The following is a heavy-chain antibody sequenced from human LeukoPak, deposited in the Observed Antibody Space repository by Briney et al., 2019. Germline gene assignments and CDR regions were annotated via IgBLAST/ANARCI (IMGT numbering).Heavy chain of an antibody. D-gene: IGHD3-22*01. Sequence: SETLSLTCTVSGGSISSGGYYWSWVRQHPGKGLEWIGYIYYSGSTYYNPSLKSRVTISVDTSKNQFSLKLSSVTAADTAVYYCARDRFGGYYGPVLDYYGMDVWGQGTTVTVSS. J-gene: IGHJ6*02. CDR1: GGSISSGGYY. CDR3: ARDRFGGYYGPVLDYYGMDV. CDR2: IYYSGST. V-gene: IGHV4-31*03.